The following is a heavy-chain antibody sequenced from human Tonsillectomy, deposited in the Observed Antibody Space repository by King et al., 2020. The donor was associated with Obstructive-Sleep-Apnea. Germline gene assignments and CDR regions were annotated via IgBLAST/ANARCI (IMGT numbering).Heavy chain of an antibody. J-gene: IGHJ4*02. CDR1: GGSISSGDYY. D-gene: IGHD4-17*01. Sequence: QLQESGPGLLKPSQTLSLTCTVSGGSISSGDYYWSWIRQPPWKGLEWIGYCDYSGSTYYHPLLKSRVNISVETSNNQFSLKLSSVTAADTAVYYCARALAVTTSGVGCYFDYWGQGTLVTVSS. CDR3: ARALAVTTSGVGCYFDY. V-gene: IGHV4-30-4*01. CDR2: CDYSGST.